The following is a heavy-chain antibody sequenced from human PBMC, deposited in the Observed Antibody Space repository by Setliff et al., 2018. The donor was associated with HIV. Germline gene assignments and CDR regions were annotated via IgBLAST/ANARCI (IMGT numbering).Heavy chain of an antibody. CDR1: GFTFSSYE. D-gene: IGHD1-26*01. Sequence: GGSLRLSCAASGFTFSSYEMNWVRQAPGKGLEWLSYISSSGSTIYYADSVKGRFTVSRDNAKKSLYLQMNSLRAEDTAVYYCAKDRSGSYSFARDWGQGTLVTVSS. J-gene: IGHJ4*02. CDR3: AKDRSGSYSFARD. CDR2: ISSSGSTI. V-gene: IGHV3-48*03.